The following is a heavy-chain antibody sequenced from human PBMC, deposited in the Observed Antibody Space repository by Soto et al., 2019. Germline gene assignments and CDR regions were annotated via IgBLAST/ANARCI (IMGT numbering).Heavy chain of an antibody. D-gene: IGHD3-10*01. CDR3: ARDVYGSWNPPG. CDR1: AFTFSSYA. V-gene: IGHV3-30-3*01. Sequence: EGSLRLSCAASAFTFSSYAMHCVRQAPGKGLEWVAVISYDGSNKYYADSVKGRFTISRDNSKNTLYLQMNSLRAEDTAVYYCARDVYGSWNPPGWGQGTLVTVSS. CDR2: ISYDGSNK. J-gene: IGHJ4*02.